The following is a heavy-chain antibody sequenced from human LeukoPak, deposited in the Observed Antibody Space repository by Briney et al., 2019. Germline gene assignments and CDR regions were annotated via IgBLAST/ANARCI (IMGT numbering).Heavy chain of an antibody. V-gene: IGHV3-23*01. CDR2: ISGSGDST. J-gene: IGHJ4*02. Sequence: SGGSLRLPCAVSGFTINNYAMSWVRQAPGKGLEWVSAISGSGDSTYYGDSVKGRFTISRDNSKNTLYLQMNSLRAEDTAVYYCAKTRPLDSSSWSHGDYWGQGTLVTVSS. D-gene: IGHD6-13*01. CDR3: AKTRPLDSSSWSHGDY. CDR1: GFTINNYA.